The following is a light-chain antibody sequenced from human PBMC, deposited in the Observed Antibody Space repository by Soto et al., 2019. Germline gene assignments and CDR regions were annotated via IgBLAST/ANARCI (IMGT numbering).Light chain of an antibody. CDR1: QTVDTW. J-gene: IGKJ1*01. CDR2: RAS. CDR3: QQCNNYPRT. V-gene: IGKV1-5*03. Sequence: DIQMTQFPSTLPASVGDTVTITCRASQTVDTWLAWYQQKPGKAPSLLIYRASSLESGVPSRFSGSGSGTEFTLTIRSLQPDDFASYYCQQCNNYPRTFGQGTKVEVK.